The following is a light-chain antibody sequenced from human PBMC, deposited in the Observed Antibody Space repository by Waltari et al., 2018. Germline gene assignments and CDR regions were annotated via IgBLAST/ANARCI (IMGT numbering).Light chain of an antibody. CDR1: SSNIWAGYD. CDR2: GNS. CDR3: QSYDSSLSGGV. V-gene: IGLV1-40*01. J-gene: IGLJ2*01. Sequence: QSVLTQPPSASGVPGQRVTIPCTGSSSNIWAGYDVYWYQQLPGTAPKLLIYGNSKRPSGVPDRFSGSKSGTSASLAITGLQAEDEADYYCQSYDSSLSGGVFGGGTKLTVL.